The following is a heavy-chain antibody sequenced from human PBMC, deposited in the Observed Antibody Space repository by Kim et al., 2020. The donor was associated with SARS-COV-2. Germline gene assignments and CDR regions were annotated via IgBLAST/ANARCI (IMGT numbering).Heavy chain of an antibody. V-gene: IGHV3-15*01. CDR3: TTEPTPIAAAGEFDY. Sequence: GGSLRLSCAASGFTFSNAWMSWVRQAPGKGLEWVGRIKSKTDGGTTDYAAPVKGRFTISRDDSKNTLYLQMNSLKTEDTAVYYCTTEPTPIAAAGEFDYWGQGTLVTVSS. J-gene: IGHJ4*02. CDR2: IKSKTDGGTT. CDR1: GFTFSNAW. D-gene: IGHD6-13*01.